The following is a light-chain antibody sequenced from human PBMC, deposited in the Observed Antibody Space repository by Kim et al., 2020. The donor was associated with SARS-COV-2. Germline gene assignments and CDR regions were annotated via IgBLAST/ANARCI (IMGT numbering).Light chain of an antibody. CDR2: GAS. Sequence: EIVLTQSPGTLSLSPGERATLSCRASQSVSGSYLAWYQQKPGQAPRLLIYGASSRAPGIPDRFSGSGSGTDFTLTITRLEPEDFAVYYCQQYGPSPEFGQGTKVDIK. CDR3: QQYGPSPE. V-gene: IGKV3-20*01. CDR1: QSVSGSY. J-gene: IGKJ1*01.